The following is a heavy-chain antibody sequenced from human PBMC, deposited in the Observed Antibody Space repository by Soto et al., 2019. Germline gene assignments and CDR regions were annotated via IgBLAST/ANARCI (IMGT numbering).Heavy chain of an antibody. CDR1: GASSSAYY. CDR3: ARTYDGSGPNSGGYGFDI. J-gene: IGHJ3*02. D-gene: IGHD3-22*01. Sequence: LETLSLTCSVSGASSSAYYWSWIRQPPGKGLEWIAYIYYSGSTSYNPSLKSRVSISLDTSKNQFSLKLSSVTAADTAVYYCARTYDGSGPNSGGYGFDIWGPGTMVTVSS. CDR2: IYYSGST. V-gene: IGHV4-59*01.